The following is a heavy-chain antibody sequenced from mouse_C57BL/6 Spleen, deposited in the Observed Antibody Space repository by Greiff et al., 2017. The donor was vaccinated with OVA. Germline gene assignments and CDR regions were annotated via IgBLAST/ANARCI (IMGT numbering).Heavy chain of an antibody. CDR3: ATAYYSNLDY. V-gene: IGHV1-22*01. D-gene: IGHD2-5*01. CDR2: INPNNGGT. CDR1: GYTFTDYN. Sequence: EVQLQQSGPELVKPGASVKMSCKASGYTFTDYNMHWVKQSHGKSLEWIGYINPNNGGTSYNQKFKGKATLTVNKSSSTAYMELRSLTSEDSAVYYCATAYYSNLDYWGQGTTLTVSS. J-gene: IGHJ2*01.